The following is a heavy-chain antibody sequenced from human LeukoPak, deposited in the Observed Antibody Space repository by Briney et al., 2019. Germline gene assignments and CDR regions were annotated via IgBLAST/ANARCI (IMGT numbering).Heavy chain of an antibody. V-gene: IGHV3-23*01. CDR3: AKAQRSTVISSYYGMDV. CDR1: GFTFSVAA. J-gene: IGHJ6*02. CDR2: IGASGEST. D-gene: IGHD4-17*01. Sequence: GGSLRLSCAASGFTFSVAAMTWVRQAPGKGLEWVSLIGASGESTYYADSVKGRFTISRDNSKNTLSLQMNSLRAEDTAVYYCAKAQRSTVISSYYGMDVWGQGTTVTVSS.